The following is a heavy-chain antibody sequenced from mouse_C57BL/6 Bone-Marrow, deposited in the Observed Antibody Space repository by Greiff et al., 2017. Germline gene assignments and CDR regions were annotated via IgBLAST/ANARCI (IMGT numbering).Heavy chain of an antibody. CDR1: GYTFTSYW. CDR3: AREGLLRRFAY. CDR2: INPSSGYT. V-gene: IGHV1-7*01. Sequence: QVQLKQSGAELAKPGASVKLSCKASGYTFTSYWMHWVKQRPGQGLEWIGYINPSSGYTKYNQKFKDKATLTADKSYSTAYMQLSSLTYEDSAVYYCAREGLLRRFAYWGQGTLVTVSA. D-gene: IGHD1-1*01. J-gene: IGHJ3*01.